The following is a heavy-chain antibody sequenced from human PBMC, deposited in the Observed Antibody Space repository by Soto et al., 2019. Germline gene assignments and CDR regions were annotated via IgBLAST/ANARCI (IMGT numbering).Heavy chain of an antibody. CDR3: ARDGREIQLWSYYYYGMDV. V-gene: IGHV1-69*13. Sequence: GASVKVSCKASAGTFSSYAISWVRQAPGQGLEWMGGIIPIFGTANYAQKFQGRVTITADESTSTAYMELSSLRSEDTAVYYCARDGREIQLWSYYYYGMDVWGQGTTVTVSS. J-gene: IGHJ6*02. CDR1: AGTFSSYA. D-gene: IGHD5-18*01. CDR2: IIPIFGTA.